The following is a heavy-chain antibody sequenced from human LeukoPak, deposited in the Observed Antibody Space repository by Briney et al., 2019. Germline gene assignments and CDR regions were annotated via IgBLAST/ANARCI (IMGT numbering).Heavy chain of an antibody. V-gene: IGHV4-34*01. CDR3: ARRYSSGWRPIDY. J-gene: IGHJ4*02. CDR2: INHSGST. CDR1: GGSISIYY. D-gene: IGHD6-19*01. Sequence: SETLSLTCTVSGGSISIYYWSWIRQPPGKGLEWIGEINHSGSTNYNPSLKSRVTISVDTSKNQFSLKLSSVTAADTAVYYCARRYSSGWRPIDYWGQGTLVTVSS.